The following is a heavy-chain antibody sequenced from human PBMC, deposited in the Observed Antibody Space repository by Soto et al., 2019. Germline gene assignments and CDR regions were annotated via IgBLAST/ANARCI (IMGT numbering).Heavy chain of an antibody. CDR3: AAQAFDY. CDR2: IWHNGSKK. CDR1: GFTFSSYG. Sequence: QVQLVESGGGVVQPGTSLRLSCAASGFTFSSYGIHWVRQAPGKGLEWVAFIWHNGSKKFYVDSVKGRFTISRDNSKNTLYLQMNSLRADDTAVYYCAAQAFDYWGQGTLVTVSS. J-gene: IGHJ4*02. V-gene: IGHV3-33*03.